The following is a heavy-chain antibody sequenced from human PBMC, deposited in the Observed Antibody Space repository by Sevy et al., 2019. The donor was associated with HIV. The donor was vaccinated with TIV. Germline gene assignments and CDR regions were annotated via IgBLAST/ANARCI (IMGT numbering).Heavy chain of an antibody. D-gene: IGHD1-7*01. V-gene: IGHV3-73*01. CDR2: IRSKANSYAT. CDR3: TGGNYYFDY. Sequence: GGSLRLSCAASGFTFSGSAMHWVRQASGKGLEWVGRIRSKANSYATAYAASVKGRFTIYRDDSKNTAYLQMNSLKTEDTVVYYCTGGNYYFDYWGQGTLVTVSS. CDR1: GFTFSGSA. J-gene: IGHJ4*02.